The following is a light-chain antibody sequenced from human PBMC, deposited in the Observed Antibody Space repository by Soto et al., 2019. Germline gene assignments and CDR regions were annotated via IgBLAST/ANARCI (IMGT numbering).Light chain of an antibody. J-gene: IGLJ2*01. CDR3: SSYTSRSTVL. CDR1: SSDVGNYNL. CDR2: EGG. V-gene: IGLV2-14*02. Sequence: QSALTQPASVSGSPGQSITISCTGTSSDVGNYNLVSWYQQYPGKAPKLMIYEGGKRPSGVSNRFSGSKSGNTASLTISGLQAEDEADYYCSSYTSRSTVLFGGGTKVTVL.